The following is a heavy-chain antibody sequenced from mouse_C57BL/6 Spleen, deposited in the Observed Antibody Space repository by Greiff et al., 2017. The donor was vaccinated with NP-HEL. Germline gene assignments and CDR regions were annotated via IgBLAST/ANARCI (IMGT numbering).Heavy chain of an antibody. V-gene: IGHV1-69*01. Sequence: VQLQQPGAELVMPGASVKLSCKASGYTFTSYWMHWVKQRPGQGLEWIGEIDPSDSYTNYNQKFKGKSTLTVDKSSSTAYMQLSSLTSEDSAVYYCAREDLNFDYWGQGTTLTVSS. CDR1: GYTFTSYW. CDR3: AREDLNFDY. CDR2: IDPSDSYT. J-gene: IGHJ2*01.